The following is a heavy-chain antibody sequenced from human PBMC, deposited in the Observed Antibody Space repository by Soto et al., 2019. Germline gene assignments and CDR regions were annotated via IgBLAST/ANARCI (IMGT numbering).Heavy chain of an antibody. CDR3: ARERHDSSDY. D-gene: IGHD3-22*01. Sequence: QVHLVESGGGVVKPGGSLRLSCVASGFTFSDYYMSWIRQAPGKGLEWLSYVGFRGNSIHHADSVKGRFTVSRDNSKNTLYLHMSSLRTEDTAVYYCARERHDSSDYWGQGTLVAVSS. V-gene: IGHV3-11*01. J-gene: IGHJ4*02. CDR2: VGFRGNSI. CDR1: GFTFSDYY.